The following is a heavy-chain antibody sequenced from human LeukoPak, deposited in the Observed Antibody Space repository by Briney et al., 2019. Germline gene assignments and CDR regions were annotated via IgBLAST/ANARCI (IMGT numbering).Heavy chain of an antibody. CDR3: ARDKYYYDSSGYYGTNGGFDY. Sequence: GGSLRLSCAASGFTFSSYWMSWVRQAPGKGLEWVANIKQDGSEKYYVDSVKGRFTIPRDNAKNSLYLQMNSLRAEDTAVYYCARDKYYYDSSGYYGTNGGFDYWGQGTLVTVSS. D-gene: IGHD3-22*01. J-gene: IGHJ4*02. V-gene: IGHV3-7*01. CDR1: GFTFSSYW. CDR2: IKQDGSEK.